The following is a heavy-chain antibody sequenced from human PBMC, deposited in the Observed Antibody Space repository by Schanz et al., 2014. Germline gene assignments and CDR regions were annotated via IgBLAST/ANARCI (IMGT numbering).Heavy chain of an antibody. Sequence: QVQLVQSGAEVKKPGASVRVSCKASGYSFTDHHLHWARQAPGQGLEWMGRINPNSGGTNYAQKFQGRVTMTRDTSISTAYMELSSLRSDDTAVYYCARELRLEYYFDYWGQGTQVTVSS. V-gene: IGHV1-2*02. CDR1: GYSFTDHH. J-gene: IGHJ4*02. CDR2: INPNSGGT. D-gene: IGHD4-17*01. CDR3: ARELRLEYYFDY.